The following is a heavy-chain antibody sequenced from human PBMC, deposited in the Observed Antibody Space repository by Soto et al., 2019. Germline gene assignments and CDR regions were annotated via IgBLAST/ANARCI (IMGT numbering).Heavy chain of an antibody. CDR3: AVNDYLDY. J-gene: IGHJ4*02. Sequence: GGSLSLSWCASGFTFSNAWMIWVRQAPGKGLEWVGRIKRISDGGTTDYAAPVKGRFTISRDDSANTLYLQMNSLKTEDTAVYFCAVNDYLDYWGQGALVTVSS. CDR1: GFTFSNAW. CDR2: IKRISDGGTT. V-gene: IGHV3-15*01.